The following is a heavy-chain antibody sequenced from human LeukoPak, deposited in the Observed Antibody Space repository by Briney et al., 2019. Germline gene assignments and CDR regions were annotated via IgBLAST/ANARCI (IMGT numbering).Heavy chain of an antibody. D-gene: IGHD1-26*01. V-gene: IGHV3-23*01. CDR2: ISGSGGST. CDR1: GFTFSSYA. CDR3: AKGLYSGSYYNY. J-gene: IGHJ4*02. Sequence: GGSLRLSCAASGFTFSSYAMSWVRQAPGKGLEWVSAISGSGGSTYHADSVKGRFTISRDNSKNTLYLQMNSLRAEDTAVYYCAKGLYSGSYYNYWGQGTLVTVSS.